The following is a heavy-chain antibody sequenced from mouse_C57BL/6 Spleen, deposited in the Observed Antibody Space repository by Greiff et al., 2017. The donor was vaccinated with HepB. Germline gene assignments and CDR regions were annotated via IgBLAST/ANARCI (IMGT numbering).Heavy chain of an antibody. Sequence: QVHVKQPGAELVRPGSSVKLSCKASGYTFTSYWMHWVKQRPIQGLEWIGNIDPSDSETHYNQKFKDKATLTVDKSSSTAYMQLSSLTSEDSAVYYCATNYDYGLDYWGQGTTLTVSS. D-gene: IGHD2-4*01. J-gene: IGHJ2*01. CDR1: GYTFTSYW. CDR3: ATNYDYGLDY. CDR2: IDPSDSET. V-gene: IGHV1-52*01.